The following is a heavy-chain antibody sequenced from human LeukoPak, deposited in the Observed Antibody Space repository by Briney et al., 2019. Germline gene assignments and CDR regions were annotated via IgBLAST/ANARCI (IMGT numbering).Heavy chain of an antibody. J-gene: IGHJ4*02. CDR1: GVTFDDYA. CDR2: ISWNSGSI. CDR3: AKGGTYYDFWSGYPDYFDY. Sequence: GRSLRLSCAASGVTFDDYAMHWVRQAPGKGLEWVSGISWNSGSIGYADSVKGRFTISRDNAKNSLYLQMNSLRAEDMALYYCAKGGTYYDFWSGYPDYFDYWGQGTLVTVSS. D-gene: IGHD3-3*01. V-gene: IGHV3-9*03.